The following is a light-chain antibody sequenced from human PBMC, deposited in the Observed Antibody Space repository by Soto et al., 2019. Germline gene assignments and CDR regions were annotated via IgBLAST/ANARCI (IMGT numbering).Light chain of an antibody. J-gene: IGKJ1*01. V-gene: IGKV3-20*01. Sequence: EIVLTQSPGTLSLSPGERATLSCRASESVNSNYLGWYQQKPGQAPRLLIYGASGRATGIPDRSSGSGSGTDFTLTIRRLEPEDFAVYYCQQYGTSPWTFGQGTKVDIK. CDR3: QQYGTSPWT. CDR1: ESVNSNY. CDR2: GAS.